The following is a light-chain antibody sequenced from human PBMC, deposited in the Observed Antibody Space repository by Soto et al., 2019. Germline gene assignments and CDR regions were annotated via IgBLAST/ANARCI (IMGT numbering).Light chain of an antibody. J-gene: IGLJ1*01. CDR3: SSYTTSNTRQIV. CDR2: DVS. V-gene: IGLV2-14*01. Sequence: QSVLNQPASVSGSPGQSITISCTGTSSDVGGYNYVSWYQQHPGKAPKFMIYDVSNRPSGVSNRFSGSKSDNTASLTISGLQAEDEADYYCSSYTTSNTRQIVFGTGTKVTVL. CDR1: SSDVGGYNY.